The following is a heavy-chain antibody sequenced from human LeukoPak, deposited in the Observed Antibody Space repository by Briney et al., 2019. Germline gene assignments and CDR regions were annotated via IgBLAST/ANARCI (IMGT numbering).Heavy chain of an antibody. V-gene: IGHV1-8*01. D-gene: IGHD2-15*01. CDR1: GYTFTSYD. CDR3: ARTYCSGGSCYSQFDY. Sequence: ASVKVSCKASGYTFTSYDINWVRQATGQGLEWMGWMNPNSGNTGYAQKFQGRVTMTRNTSISTAYMELSRLRSDDTAVYYCARTYCSGGSCYSQFDYWGQGTLVTVSS. J-gene: IGHJ4*02. CDR2: MNPNSGNT.